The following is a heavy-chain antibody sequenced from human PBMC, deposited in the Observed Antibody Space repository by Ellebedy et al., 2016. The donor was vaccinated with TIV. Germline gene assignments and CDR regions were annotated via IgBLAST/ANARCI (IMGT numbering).Heavy chain of an antibody. CDR1: GFTVSSNY. CDR2: IYSGGST. D-gene: IGHD2-21*02. J-gene: IGHJ3*02. Sequence: GGSLRLSCAASGFTVSSNYMSWVRQAPGKGLEWVSVIYSGGSTFYADSVKGRFTISRDNSKNPLYLQMDSLRAEDTAVYYCAKGEVVTTIGAFDIWGQGTMVTVSS. CDR3: AKGEVVTTIGAFDI. V-gene: IGHV3-53*01.